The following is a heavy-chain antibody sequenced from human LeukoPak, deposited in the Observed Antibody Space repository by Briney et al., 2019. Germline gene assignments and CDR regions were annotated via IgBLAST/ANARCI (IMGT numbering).Heavy chain of an antibody. Sequence: GGSLRLSCAASGFTFSSYWMSWVRQAPGKGLEWVTNIKQDGSEKYYVDSVKGRFTISRDNAKNSLYLQMNSLRAEDTAVYYCAKGLGYSYGYAPYFDYWGQGTLVTVSS. D-gene: IGHD5-18*01. V-gene: IGHV3-7*03. J-gene: IGHJ4*02. CDR3: AKGLGYSYGYAPYFDY. CDR1: GFTFSSYW. CDR2: IKQDGSEK.